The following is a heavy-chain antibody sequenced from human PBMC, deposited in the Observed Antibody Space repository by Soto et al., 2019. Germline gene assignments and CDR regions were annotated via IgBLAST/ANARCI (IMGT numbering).Heavy chain of an antibody. CDR2: ISGSGGST. J-gene: IGHJ4*02. CDR1: GFTFSSYA. CDR3: AKQTTVVTTYFDY. V-gene: IGHV3-23*01. D-gene: IGHD4-17*01. Sequence: EVQLLESGGGLVQPGGSLRLSCAASGFTFSSYAMSWVRQAPGKGLEWVSAISGSGGSTYYADSVKGRFTISRDNSKNTMYLQMTSLRAEDTAVYYCAKQTTVVTTYFDYCGQGTLVTVS.